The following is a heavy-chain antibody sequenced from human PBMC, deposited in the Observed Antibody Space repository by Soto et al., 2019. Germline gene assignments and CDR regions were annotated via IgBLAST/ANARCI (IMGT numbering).Heavy chain of an antibody. CDR3: ARQSLLRYFDWLLSDPPYGMDV. V-gene: IGHV1-18*04. CDR2: ISAYNGNK. D-gene: IGHD3-9*01. Sequence: VKVSCKASGYTFTSYGISWVRQAPGQGLEWMGWISAYNGNKNYAQKLQGRVTMTTDTSTSTAYMELRSLRSDDTAVYYCARQSLLRYFDWLLSDPPYGMDVWGQGTTVTVSS. CDR1: GYTFTSYG. J-gene: IGHJ6*02.